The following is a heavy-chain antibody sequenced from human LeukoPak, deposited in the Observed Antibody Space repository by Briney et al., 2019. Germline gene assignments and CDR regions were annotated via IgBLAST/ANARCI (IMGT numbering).Heavy chain of an antibody. V-gene: IGHV6-1*01. J-gene: IGHJ4*02. CDR1: GDCVSSNSAA. D-gene: IGHD5-24*01. CDR3: VRVYGNRWAY. Sequence: SQTLSLTCAIIGDCVSSNSAAWNWIRQSPSRGLEWLGRTYYRAKWYNEYAPSVRSRITINPDTSKNQFSLQLNSVTPEDTAVYFCVRVYGNRWAYWGQGILVTVSS. CDR2: TYYRAKWYN.